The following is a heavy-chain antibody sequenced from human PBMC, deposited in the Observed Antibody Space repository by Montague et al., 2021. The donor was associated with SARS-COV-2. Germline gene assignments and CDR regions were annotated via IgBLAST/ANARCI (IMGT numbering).Heavy chain of an antibody. Sequence: SRILSFSASGFTFSNYDMNWVRQAPGKGPEWISYISTSAYTTSYAGSVKGRFTISRDNGKNSLYLQMNSLRVEDTAAYYCTRDYRSIVGDGLDIWGQGTKVTVSS. J-gene: IGHJ3*02. CDR1: GFTFSNYD. CDR2: ISTSAYTT. D-gene: IGHD3-16*02. V-gene: IGHV3-48*03. CDR3: TRDYRSIVGDGLDI.